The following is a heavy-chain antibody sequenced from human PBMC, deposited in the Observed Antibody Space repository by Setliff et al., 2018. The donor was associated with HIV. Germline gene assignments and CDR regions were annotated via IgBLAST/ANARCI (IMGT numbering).Heavy chain of an antibody. CDR2: INPNSGGT. CDR3: ASTIPLAGSDMDL. Sequence: ASVKVSCKASGYIFISYGISWVRQAPGQGLEWMGWINPNSGGTNYAQKFQGRVTMTRDPSINTAYMELSSLRSDDTAVYYCASTIPLAGSDMDLWGQGTTVTVSS. D-gene: IGHD6-19*01. V-gene: IGHV1-2*02. CDR1: GYIFISYG. J-gene: IGHJ6*02.